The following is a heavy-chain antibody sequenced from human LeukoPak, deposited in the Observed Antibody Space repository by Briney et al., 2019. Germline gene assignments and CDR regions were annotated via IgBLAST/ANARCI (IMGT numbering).Heavy chain of an antibody. D-gene: IGHD5-18*01. CDR3: ARDFGIQLSFFAFDI. CDR1: GFTFSSYW. J-gene: IGHJ3*02. CDR2: IKQDGSEK. V-gene: IGHV3-7*03. Sequence: HAGGSLILSCAASGFTFSSYWMSWVRQAPGKGLEWVANIKQDGSEKYYVDSVKGRFTISRDNAKNSLYLQMNSLRAEDTAVYYCARDFGIQLSFFAFDIWGQGTMVTVSS.